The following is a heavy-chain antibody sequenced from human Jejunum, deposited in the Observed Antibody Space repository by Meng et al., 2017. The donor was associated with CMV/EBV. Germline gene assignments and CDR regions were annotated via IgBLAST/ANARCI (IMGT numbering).Heavy chain of an antibody. D-gene: IGHD5-18*01. Sequence: FTFSSYAMPWVRQAPGKGLEWVALISYDGAYKYYADSVKGRFTISRDNSNNTLYLQLNSLRAEDTAVFYCARISKYRYGVYGMDVWGQGTTVTVSS. CDR2: ISYDGAYK. V-gene: IGHV3-30*14. J-gene: IGHJ6*02. CDR3: ARISKYRYGVYGMDV. CDR1: FTFSSYA.